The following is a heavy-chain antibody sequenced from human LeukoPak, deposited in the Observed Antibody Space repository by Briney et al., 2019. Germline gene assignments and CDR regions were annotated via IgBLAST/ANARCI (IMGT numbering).Heavy chain of an antibody. D-gene: IGHD3-3*01. Sequence: PSETLSLTCTVSGGSISSSSYYWGWIRQPPGKGLEWIGSIYYSGSTYYNPSLKSRVTISVDTSKNQFSLKLSSVTAADTAVYYCAREPGWGFLEWLLDVWGKGTTVTVSS. J-gene: IGHJ6*04. CDR3: AREPGWGFLEWLLDV. CDR1: GGSISSSSYY. V-gene: IGHV4-39*07. CDR2: IYYSGST.